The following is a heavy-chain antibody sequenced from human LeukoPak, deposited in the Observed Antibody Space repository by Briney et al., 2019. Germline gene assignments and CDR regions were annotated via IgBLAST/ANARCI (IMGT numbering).Heavy chain of an antibody. CDR2: IYHSGST. V-gene: IGHV4-59*08. J-gene: IGHJ4*02. CDR3: ARVITIFGVVINYFDY. Sequence: SETLSLTCTVSGGSISSYYWSWIRQPPGKGLEWIGSIYHSGSTYYNPSLKSRVTISVDTSKNQFSLKLSSVTAADTAVYYCARVITIFGVVINYFDYWGQGTLVTVSS. CDR1: GGSISSYY. D-gene: IGHD3-3*01.